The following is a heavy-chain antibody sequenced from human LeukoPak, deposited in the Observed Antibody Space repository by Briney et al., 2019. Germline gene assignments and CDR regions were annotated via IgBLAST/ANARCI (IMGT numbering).Heavy chain of an antibody. Sequence: GGSLRLSCAASGFTFSSYAMSWVRQAPGKGLEWVSGISGTGGSTYYADSVKGRFTMSRDNSKNTPYLQMNSLRAEDTAVYYCAKGFDAFDIWGQGTMVTVSS. CDR3: AKGFDAFDI. V-gene: IGHV3-23*01. CDR2: ISGTGGST. J-gene: IGHJ3*02. CDR1: GFTFSSYA.